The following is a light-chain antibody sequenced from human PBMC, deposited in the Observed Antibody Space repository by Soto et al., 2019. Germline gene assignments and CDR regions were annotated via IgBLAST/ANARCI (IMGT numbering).Light chain of an antibody. J-gene: IGKJ1*01. CDR1: QSLLQSSGYDY. CDR2: LAS. CDR3: MRAVRIPA. Sequence: DTVMTQSPLSLPDTPGEPASISCRSSQSLLQSSGYDYLNWYVQKPGQSPQLLIYLASSRASGVPDRFSGSGSGTDFTLKISRVEAEDVGVYYCMRAVRIPAFGQGTKVEIK. V-gene: IGKV2-28*01.